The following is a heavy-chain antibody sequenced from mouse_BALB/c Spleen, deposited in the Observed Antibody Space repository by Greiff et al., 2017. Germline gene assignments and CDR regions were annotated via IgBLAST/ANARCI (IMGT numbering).Heavy chain of an antibody. CDR2: ISYDGSN. V-gene: IGHV3-6*02. CDR1: GYSITSGYY. Sequence: EVKLQESGPGLVKPSQSLSLTCSVTGYSITSGYYWNWIRQFPGNKLEWMGYISYDGSNNYNPSLKNRISITRDTSKNQFFLKLNSVTTEDTATYYCARDDGNWFAYWGQGTLVTVSA. CDR3: ARDDGNWFAY. D-gene: IGHD2-1*01. J-gene: IGHJ3*01.